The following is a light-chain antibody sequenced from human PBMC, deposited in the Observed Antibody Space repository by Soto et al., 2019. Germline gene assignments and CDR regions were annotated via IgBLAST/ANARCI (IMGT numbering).Light chain of an antibody. CDR3: QQRSVWPRT. CDR1: QSVYTY. Sequence: EVVLTQSPATLSLSPGESATLSCRTSQSVYTYLGWYQQRPGQAPRLLIYDASNRATGIPDRFSGSGSGTDFSLTISRLEPEDFAVYYYQQRSVWPRTFGQGTKLEIK. V-gene: IGKV3-11*01. J-gene: IGKJ2*01. CDR2: DAS.